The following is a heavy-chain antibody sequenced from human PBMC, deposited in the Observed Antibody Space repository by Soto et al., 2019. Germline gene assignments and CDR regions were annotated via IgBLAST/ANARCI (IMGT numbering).Heavy chain of an antibody. D-gene: IGHD6-13*01. CDR1: GDSVSSGAYF. Sequence: QVKLQESGPGLVKPSETLSLTCTVSGDSVSSGAYFWSWVRQPPGKGLEWIGYIYYNAITNYNPSLKSRVIILVDTSKSEISLTLNSVTAAATAVYYCARANIAAAGTIVDPWGQGVLVTVSA. CDR2: IYYNAIT. J-gene: IGHJ5*02. CDR3: ARANIAAAGTIVDP. V-gene: IGHV4-61*08.